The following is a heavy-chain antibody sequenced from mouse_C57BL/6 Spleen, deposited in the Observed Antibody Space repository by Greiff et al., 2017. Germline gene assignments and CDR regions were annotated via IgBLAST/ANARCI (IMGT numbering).Heavy chain of an antibody. J-gene: IGHJ3*01. CDR2: IDPSDSYT. CDR3: ASGVTTVPPWFAY. CDR1: GYTFTSYW. V-gene: IGHV1-59*01. Sequence: VQLQQPGAELVRPGTSVKLSCKASGYTFTSYWMHWVKQRPGQGLEWIGVIDPSDSYTNYNQKFKGKATLTVDTSSSTAYMQLSILTSEDSAVYYCASGVTTVPPWFAYWGQGTLVTVSA. D-gene: IGHD1-1*01.